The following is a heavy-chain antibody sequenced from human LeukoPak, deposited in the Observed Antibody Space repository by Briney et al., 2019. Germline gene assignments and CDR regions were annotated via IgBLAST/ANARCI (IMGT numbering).Heavy chain of an antibody. CDR1: GYTFTSYD. CDR3: ARVTGIAARPARYFQH. CDR2: MNPNSGNT. V-gene: IGHV1-8*01. J-gene: IGHJ1*01. Sequence: ASVKLSCKASGYTFTSYDMNWVRQATGQGLEWMGCMNPNSGNTCYAQKFQGRVTVTRNTSISTAYMELSSLRSEDTAVYYCARVTGIAARPARYFQHWGQGTLVTVSS. D-gene: IGHD6-6*01.